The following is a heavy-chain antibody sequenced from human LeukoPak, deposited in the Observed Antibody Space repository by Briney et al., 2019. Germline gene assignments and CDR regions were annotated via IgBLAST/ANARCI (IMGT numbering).Heavy chain of an antibody. D-gene: IGHD3/OR15-3a*01. Sequence: SETLSLTCAVYGGSFSGYYWSWIRQPPGKGLEWIGSIYYSGSTYYNPSLKSRVTISVDTSKNQFSLKLSSVTAADTAVYYCARRLGPTDYWGQGTLVTVSS. CDR2: IYYSGST. J-gene: IGHJ4*02. V-gene: IGHV4-34*01. CDR1: GGSFSGYY. CDR3: ARRLGPTDY.